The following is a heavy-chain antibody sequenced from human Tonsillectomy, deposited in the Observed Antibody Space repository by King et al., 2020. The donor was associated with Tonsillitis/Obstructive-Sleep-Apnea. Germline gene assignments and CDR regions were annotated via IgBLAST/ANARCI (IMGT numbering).Heavy chain of an antibody. CDR2: IIPLLNIA. CDR1: GVTLSNYA. V-gene: IGHV1-69*10. J-gene: IGHJ6*02. CDR3: ARSIAYAHHYYYYGMDV. Sequence: DQLVQSGADVRKPGSSVTVSCKASGVTLSNYAITWVRQAPGQGLEWMGGIIPLLNIANYAQKFQGRVTITADKFTSTAYMELSSLRSEDTAVYYCARSIAYAHHYYYYGMDVWGQGTTVTVSS. D-gene: IGHD2-21*01.